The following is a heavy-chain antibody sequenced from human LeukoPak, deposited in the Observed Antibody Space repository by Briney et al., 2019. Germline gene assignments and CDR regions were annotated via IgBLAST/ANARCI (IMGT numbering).Heavy chain of an antibody. CDR1: GGSFSGYY. CDR2: INHSGST. J-gene: IGHJ4*02. CDR3: ARGALWFAELPLDS. D-gene: IGHD3-10*01. Sequence: SETLSLTCAVYGGSFSGYYWSWIRQPPGKGLEWIGEINHSGSTNSHPSLKSRVTISVDTSKNQFSLKLSSVTAADTAVYYCARGALWFAELPLDSWGQGTLVTVSS. V-gene: IGHV4-34*01.